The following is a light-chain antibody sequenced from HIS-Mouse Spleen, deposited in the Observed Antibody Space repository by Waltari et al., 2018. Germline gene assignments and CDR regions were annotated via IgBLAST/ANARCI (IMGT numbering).Light chain of an antibody. V-gene: IGLV1-44*01. CDR2: SNN. CDR3: AAWDDSLNGPV. CDR1: RLNNGSNT. J-gene: IGLJ3*02. Sequence: QSVLPQPPPASGTPGRRVTIPCSGSRLNNGSNTVNLYQQLPGTAPKLLIYSNNQRPSGVPDRFSGSKSGTSASLAISGLQSEDEADYYCAAWDDSLNGPVFGGGTKLTVL.